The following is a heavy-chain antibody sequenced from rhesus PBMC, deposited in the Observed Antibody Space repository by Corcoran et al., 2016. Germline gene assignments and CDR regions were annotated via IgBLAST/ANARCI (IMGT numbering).Heavy chain of an antibody. V-gene: IGHV4-169*02. D-gene: IGHD5-24*01. CDR2: IYGSGSST. CDR1: GGSISRSY. J-gene: IGHJ4*01. CDR3: ARDSDTAGTVYFDY. Sequence: QLQLQESGPGLVKPSETLSVTCAVSGGSISRSYWSWIRPAPRQGLEWIGYIYGSGSSTNYNPSHKSRVTLSVDTSKNQLSLKLSSVTTADTAVYYCARDSDTAGTVYFDYWGQGVLVTVSS.